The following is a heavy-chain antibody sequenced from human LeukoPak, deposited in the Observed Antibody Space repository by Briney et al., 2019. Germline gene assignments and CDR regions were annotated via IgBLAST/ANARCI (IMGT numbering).Heavy chain of an antibody. D-gene: IGHD2-2*02. J-gene: IGHJ5*02. Sequence: SVKVSCKASGFTFISSAVQWVRQARGQRLEWIGWIVVGSGNTNYAQKFQERVTMTRDTSTSTVYMELSSLRSEDTAVYYCARDFGPVVVPAAIYNWFDPWGQGTLVTVSS. CDR3: ARDFGPVVVPAAIYNWFDP. V-gene: IGHV1-58*01. CDR1: GFTFISSA. CDR2: IVVGSGNT.